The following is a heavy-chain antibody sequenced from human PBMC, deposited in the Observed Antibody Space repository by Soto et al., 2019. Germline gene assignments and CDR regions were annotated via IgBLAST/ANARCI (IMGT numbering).Heavy chain of an antibody. D-gene: IGHD6-13*01. CDR1: GFTFSNAW. CDR2: ISLGGGST. J-gene: IGHJ6*02. Sequence: GGSLRLSCAASGFTFSNAWMSWVRQAPGKGLEWVSAISLGGGSTFYADSVKGRFTVSRDNSRNTLYLQMSSLRAEDTAVYYCTKAIAGTRVPSYGMDVWGQGTTVTVSS. CDR3: TKAIAGTRVPSYGMDV. V-gene: IGHV3-23*01.